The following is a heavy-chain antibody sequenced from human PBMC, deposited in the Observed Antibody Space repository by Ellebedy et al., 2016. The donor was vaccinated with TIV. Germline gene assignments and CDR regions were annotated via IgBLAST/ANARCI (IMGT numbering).Heavy chain of an antibody. J-gene: IGHJ4*02. Sequence: GGSLRLXXAASGFTFSSYGMHWVRQAPGKGLEWVAVIWYDGSNKYYADSVKGRFTISRDNSKNTLYLQMNSLRAEDTAVYCCARYGDYVWDLKTDYWGQGTLVTVSS. V-gene: IGHV3-33*01. CDR3: ARYGDYVWDLKTDY. CDR2: IWYDGSNK. D-gene: IGHD4-17*01. CDR1: GFTFSSYG.